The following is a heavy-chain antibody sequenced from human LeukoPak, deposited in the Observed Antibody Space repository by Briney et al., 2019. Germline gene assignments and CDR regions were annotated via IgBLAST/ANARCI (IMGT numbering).Heavy chain of an antibody. J-gene: IGHJ6*03. Sequence: SETLSLTCTVSGDSISSHYWSWIRQPPGKGLEWIGYIYYSGSTNYNPSLKSRVTISVDTSKNQFSLKLSSVTAADTAVYYCARGEELEPPDYYMDVWGKGTTVTVSS. CDR2: IYYSGST. CDR3: ARGEELEPPDYYMDV. V-gene: IGHV4-59*11. D-gene: IGHD1-1*01. CDR1: GDSISSHY.